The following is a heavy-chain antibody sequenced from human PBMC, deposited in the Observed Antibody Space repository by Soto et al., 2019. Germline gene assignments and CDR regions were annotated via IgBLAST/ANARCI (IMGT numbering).Heavy chain of an antibody. V-gene: IGHV4-59*01. Sequence: SETLSLTCTVSGGSISSYYWSWIRQPPGKGLEWIGYIYYSGSTNYNPSLKSRVTISVDTSKNQFSLKLSSVTAADTAVYYCARLPGITYYDFWSGYDLGPFDYWGQGTLVTVSS. D-gene: IGHD3-3*01. CDR1: GGSISSYY. CDR3: ARLPGITYYDFWSGYDLGPFDY. J-gene: IGHJ4*02. CDR2: IYYSGST.